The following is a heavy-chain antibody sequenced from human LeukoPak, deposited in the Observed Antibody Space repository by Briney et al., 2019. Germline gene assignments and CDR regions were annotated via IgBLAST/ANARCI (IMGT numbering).Heavy chain of an antibody. V-gene: IGHV3-66*01. CDR2: IYSGGST. D-gene: IGHD2/OR15-2a*01. J-gene: IGHJ4*02. CDR1: EFSVGSNY. Sequence: PGGSLRLSCAASEFSVGSNYMTWVRQAPGKGLEWVSLIYSGGSTYYADSVKGRFTISRDNSKNTLYLQMNSLRAEDTAVYYCAKGQVFQCDYWGQGTLVTVSS. CDR3: AKGQVFQCDY.